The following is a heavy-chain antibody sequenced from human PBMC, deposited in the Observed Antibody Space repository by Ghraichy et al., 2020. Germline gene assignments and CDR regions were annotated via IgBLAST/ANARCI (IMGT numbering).Heavy chain of an antibody. CDR2: MYYRGST. CDR3: ARDHHGSGAFWKV. D-gene: IGHD3-10*01. CDR1: GGSLGSYS. V-gene: IGHV4-59*01. J-gene: IGHJ4*02. Sequence: SETLSLTCNVSGGSLGSYSWSWIRQTPGKGPEWIGYMYYRGSTNYNPSLKSRVSILAGTSKNQFSLKLTSVTAADTAVYYCARDHHGSGAFWKVWGQGLLVTVSS.